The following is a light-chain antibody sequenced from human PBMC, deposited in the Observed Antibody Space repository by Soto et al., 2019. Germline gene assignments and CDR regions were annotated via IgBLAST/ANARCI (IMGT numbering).Light chain of an antibody. V-gene: IGKV3-20*01. J-gene: IGKJ3*01. CDR1: QSVSSSY. CDR2: GAS. Sequence: EIVLTQSPGTLSLSPGERATLSCRASQSVSSSYLAWYQQKPGQAPRLLIYGASSRDTEIPDRFSGGGSVTDFTNTISRQEPEYFAVYYCQQYRSSFTLGPRTKVDIK. CDR3: QQYRSSFT.